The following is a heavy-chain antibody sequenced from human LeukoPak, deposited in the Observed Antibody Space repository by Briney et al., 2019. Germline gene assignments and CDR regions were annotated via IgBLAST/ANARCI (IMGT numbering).Heavy chain of an antibody. V-gene: IGHV4-39*01. CDR1: GGSISSSSYS. D-gene: IGHD6-19*01. CDR2: IYYSGST. J-gene: IGHJ4*02. CDR3: ARGYSTDWAFDY. Sequence: SETLSLTCTVSGGSISSSSYSWGWIRQPPGKGLEWIGSIYYSGSTYYNPSLKSRVTISVDTSTNQFSLKLSSVTAADAAVYYCARGYSTDWAFDYWGQGTLVTVSS.